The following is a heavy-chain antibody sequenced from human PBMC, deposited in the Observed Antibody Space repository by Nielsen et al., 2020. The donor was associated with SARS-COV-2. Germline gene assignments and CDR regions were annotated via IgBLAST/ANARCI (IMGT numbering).Heavy chain of an antibody. CDR3: ARELTPLYGMDV. V-gene: IGHV3-30-3*01. CDR2: ISYDGSNK. D-gene: IGHD3-16*01. CDR1: GFTFSSYA. Sequence: LKISCAASGFTFSSYAMHWVRQAPGKGLEWVAVISYDGSNKYYADSVKGRFTISRDNSKNTLYLQMNSLRAEDTAVYYCARELTPLYGMDVWGQGTTVTVSS. J-gene: IGHJ6*02.